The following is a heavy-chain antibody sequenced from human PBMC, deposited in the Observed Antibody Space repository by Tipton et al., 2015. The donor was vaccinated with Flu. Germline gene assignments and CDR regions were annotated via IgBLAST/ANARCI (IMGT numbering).Heavy chain of an antibody. J-gene: IGHJ2*01. CDR1: GGSISSYY. CDR2: IYYSGST. Sequence: TLSLTCTVSGGSISSYYWSWIRQPPGKGLEWIGYIYYSGSTNYNPSLKSRVTISVDTSKNQFSLKLSSVTAADTAVYYCAGVSSSSSWSQDWSFDLWGRGTLVTVSS. CDR3: AGVSSSSSWSQDWSFDL. D-gene: IGHD6-13*01. V-gene: IGHV4-59*01.